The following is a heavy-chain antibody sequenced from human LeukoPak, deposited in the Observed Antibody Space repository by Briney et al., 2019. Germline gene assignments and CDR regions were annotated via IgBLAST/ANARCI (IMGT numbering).Heavy chain of an antibody. D-gene: IGHD3-3*01. J-gene: IGHJ4*02. CDR3: ARLKAMNDFWSGYLSPFDY. Sequence: ASVKVSCKASGYTFTSYGISWVRQAPGQGLERMGWISAYNGNTNYAQKLQGRVTMTTDTSTSTAYMELRSLRSDDTAVYYCARLKAMNDFWSGYLSPFDYWGQGTLVTVSS. V-gene: IGHV1-18*01. CDR2: ISAYNGNT. CDR1: GYTFTSYG.